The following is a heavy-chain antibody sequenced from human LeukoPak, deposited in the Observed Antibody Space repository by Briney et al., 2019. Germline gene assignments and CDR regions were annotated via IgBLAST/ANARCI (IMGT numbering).Heavy chain of an antibody. V-gene: IGHV3-30*04. CDR3: ARYCSSTSCYSPGSFDY. CDR2: ISYDGSNK. Sequence: GRSVRLSCAASGFTLRSYAMQGVRRARGKGREGGAVISYDGSNKYYADSVKGRFTISRDNSKNTLYLQMNSLRAEDTAVYYCARYCSSTSCYSPGSFDYWGQGTLVTVSS. D-gene: IGHD2-2*01. CDR1: GFTLRSYA. J-gene: IGHJ4*02.